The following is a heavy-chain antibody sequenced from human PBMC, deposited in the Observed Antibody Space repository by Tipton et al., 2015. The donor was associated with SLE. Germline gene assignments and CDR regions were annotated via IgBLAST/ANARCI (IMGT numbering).Heavy chain of an antibody. CDR1: GGSISSGSYY. Sequence: TLSLTCTVSGGSISSGSYYWSWIRQPAGKGLEWIGHIYTSGSTNYNPALKSRVTISVDTSKNQFSLKLSSVTAADTAVYYCARDRRSRTYYYYMDVWGKGTTVTVSS. V-gene: IGHV4-61*09. J-gene: IGHJ6*03. CDR3: ARDRRSRTYYYYMDV. D-gene: IGHD5-24*01. CDR2: IYTSGST.